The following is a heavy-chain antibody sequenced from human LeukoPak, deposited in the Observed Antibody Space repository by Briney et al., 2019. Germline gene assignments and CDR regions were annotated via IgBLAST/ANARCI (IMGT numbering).Heavy chain of an antibody. CDR2: ISGSGVTT. CDR3: AKKVVVGATSPYSDFQD. J-gene: IGHJ1*01. V-gene: IGHV3-23*01. CDR1: GFTFSSYA. D-gene: IGHD1-26*01. Sequence: GGSLRLSCVASGFTFSSYAMSWVRQAPGKGLEWVSAISGSGVTTHYAGSVKGRFSTSRDNSKNTLYLQMNSLRVEDTALYYCAKKVVVGATSPYSDFQDWGQGTLVTVSS.